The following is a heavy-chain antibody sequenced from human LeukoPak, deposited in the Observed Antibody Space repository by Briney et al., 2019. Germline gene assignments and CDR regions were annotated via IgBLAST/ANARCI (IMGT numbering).Heavy chain of an antibody. J-gene: IGHJ4*02. CDR3: AKGGRPYTSGWYNS. CDR2: ISGSGGST. Sequence: GGSLRLSCAASGFTFSSYAMSWVRQAPGKGLEWVSAISGSGGSTYYADSVKGRFTISRDNSKNTLYLQMNSLRAEDTAVYYCAKGGRPYTSGWYNSWGQGTLVTVSS. V-gene: IGHV3-23*01. D-gene: IGHD6-19*01. CDR1: GFTFSSYA.